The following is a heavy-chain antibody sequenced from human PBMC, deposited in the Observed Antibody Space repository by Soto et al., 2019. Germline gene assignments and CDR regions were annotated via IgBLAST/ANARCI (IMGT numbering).Heavy chain of an antibody. J-gene: IGHJ4*02. CDR2: NDHSGTT. D-gene: IGHD5-12*01. V-gene: IGHV4-59*01. CDR1: GVTISTYY. Sequence: PPETLSLTCAVSGVTISTYYWGWIRQPPGKGREWIGHNDHSGTTNYNPSLKSRVTISVDTSKNQFSLRLTSVTAADTAIYYCVREAYIGYGHAIDHWGQGILVTVSS. CDR3: VREAYIGYGHAIDH.